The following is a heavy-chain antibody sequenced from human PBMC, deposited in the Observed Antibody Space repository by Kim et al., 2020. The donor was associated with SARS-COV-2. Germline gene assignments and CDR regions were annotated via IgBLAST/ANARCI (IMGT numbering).Heavy chain of an antibody. V-gene: IGHV3-23*01. D-gene: IGHD3-16*01. Sequence: GGSLRLSCAASGFTFSFYAMTWVRQVPGKELEWVSFISGAGGTTYYGDSVKGRFTISRDNSENTLYLQMNNLRAEDTAVYYCAKRFWESSSMNYFDYWG. CDR1: GFTFSFYA. CDR2: ISGAGGTT. J-gene: IGHJ4*01. CDR3: AKRFWESSSMNYFDY.